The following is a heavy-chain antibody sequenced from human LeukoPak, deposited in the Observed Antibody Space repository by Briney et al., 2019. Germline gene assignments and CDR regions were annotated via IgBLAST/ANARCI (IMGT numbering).Heavy chain of an antibody. Sequence: ASVEVSCKASGYTLTDYYIHWVRQAPGQGLEWMGWINPNSGDTTYAQKFQGRVTMTRDTSISSAYMDLSRLNSDDTAVHFCAGEEQYNNFFDYWGPGTLVTVSS. J-gene: IGHJ4*02. CDR2: INPNSGDT. V-gene: IGHV1-2*02. CDR3: AGEEQYNNFFDY. D-gene: IGHD1/OR15-1a*01. CDR1: GYTLTDYY.